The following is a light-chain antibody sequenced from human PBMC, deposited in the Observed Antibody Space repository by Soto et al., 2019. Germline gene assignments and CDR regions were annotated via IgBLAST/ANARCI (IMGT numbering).Light chain of an antibody. CDR2: AAT. CDR3: QQLALYPST. CDR1: QDISSF. V-gene: IGKV1-9*01. J-gene: IGKJ4*01. Sequence: IQLTQSPSSLSASVGDRVTITCRASQDISSFLAWYQQKPGKAPKLLIYAATSLQSGVPSRFSGSGSGTEFTLTLSSLQPEGFATYYCQQLALYPSTFGGGTKVE.